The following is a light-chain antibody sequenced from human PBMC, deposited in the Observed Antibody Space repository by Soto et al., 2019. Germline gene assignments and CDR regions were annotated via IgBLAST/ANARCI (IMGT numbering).Light chain of an antibody. J-gene: IGLJ2*01. V-gene: IGLV4-69*01. CDR1: SGRSSYA. CDR2: LDSDGSH. Sequence: QLVLTQSPSASASLGASVKLTCTLSSGRSSYAIAWYQQQPEKGPRYLMKLDSDGSHTKGDAIPDRFSGSSSGAERYLTISSLQSEDEADYYCQTWGTGIHVVFGGGTKLTVL. CDR3: QTWGTGIHVV.